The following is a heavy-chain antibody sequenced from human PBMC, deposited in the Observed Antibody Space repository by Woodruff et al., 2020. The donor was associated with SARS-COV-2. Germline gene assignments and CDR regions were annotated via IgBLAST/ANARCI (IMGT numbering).Heavy chain of an antibody. CDR3: ARGYDILTGTYYFDY. D-gene: IGHD3-9*01. CDR2: YYRTKWYN. V-gene: IGHV6-1*01. J-gene: IGHJ4*02. Sequence: YYRTKWYNDYAVSVKSRITINPDTSRNQFSLQLNSVTPEDTAVYYCARGYDILTGTYYFDYWGQGCLVSVSS.